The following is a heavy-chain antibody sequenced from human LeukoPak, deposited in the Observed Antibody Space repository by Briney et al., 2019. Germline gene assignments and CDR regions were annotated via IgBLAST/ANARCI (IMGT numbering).Heavy chain of an antibody. D-gene: IGHD5-24*01. Sequence: SVKVSCKASGGTFSSYAISWVRQAPGQGLEWMGRIIPICGTANYAQKFQGRVTITTDESTSTAYMELSSLRSEDTAVYYCARVEGIYGYNFDYWGQGTLVTVSS. J-gene: IGHJ4*02. CDR1: GGTFSSYA. CDR3: ARVEGIYGYNFDY. CDR2: IIPICGTA. V-gene: IGHV1-69*05.